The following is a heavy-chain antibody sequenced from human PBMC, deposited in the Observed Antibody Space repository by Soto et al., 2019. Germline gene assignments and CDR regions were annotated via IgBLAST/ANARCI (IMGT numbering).Heavy chain of an antibody. CDR3: ARVLDLDYCSKTSGLYYFDY. D-gene: IGHD2-2*01. J-gene: IGHJ4*02. V-gene: IGHV3-23*01. CDR2: INGHGATT. Sequence: EVQLLGSGGGLVQPGGSLRLSCVASGFTFSSYVMSWVRQAPGKGLEWVSTINGHGATTYYADSVKGRFIISRDNSKNSLYLQMNSLRAEDTAVYYCARVLDLDYCSKTSGLYYFDYWGQGALVTVSS. CDR1: GFTFSSYV.